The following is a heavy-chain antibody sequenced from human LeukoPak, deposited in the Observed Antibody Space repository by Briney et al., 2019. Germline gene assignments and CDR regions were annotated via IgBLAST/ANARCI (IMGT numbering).Heavy chain of an antibody. CDR2: IHYTGST. CDR3: ARAGDSSSWYNFDY. D-gene: IGHD6-13*01. CDR1: GGSINSYY. V-gene: IGHV4-59*12. J-gene: IGHJ4*02. Sequence: SETLSLTCTVSGGSINSYYWIWIRQPPGKGLEWIGYIHYTGSTDYNPSLKSRVSISVDTSKNQFSLKLSSVTAADTAVYYCARAGDSSSWYNFDYWGQGTLVTVSS.